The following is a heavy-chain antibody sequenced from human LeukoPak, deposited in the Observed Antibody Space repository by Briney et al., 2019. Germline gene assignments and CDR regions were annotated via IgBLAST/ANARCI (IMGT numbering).Heavy chain of an antibody. D-gene: IGHD6-13*01. CDR2: ISWNSGSI. CDR1: GFTFDDYA. Sequence: GGSLRLSCAASGFTFDDYAMHWVRQAPGKGLEWVSGISWNSGSIGYADSVKGRFTISRDNAKNSLYLQMNSLRAEDTALYHCAKDLAAAGTALDYWGQGTLVTVSS. CDR3: AKDLAAAGTALDY. J-gene: IGHJ4*02. V-gene: IGHV3-9*01.